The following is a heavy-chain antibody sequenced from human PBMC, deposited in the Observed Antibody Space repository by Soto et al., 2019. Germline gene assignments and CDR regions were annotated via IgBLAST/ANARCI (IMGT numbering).Heavy chain of an antibody. Sequence: SETLSLTCTVSGGSISSSSYYWGWIRQPPGKGLEWIGSIYCSGSTYYNPSLKSRVTISVDTSKNQFSLKLSSVTAADTAVYYCARHRVAAAGIRYYYYYMDVWGKGTTVTVSS. CDR3: ARHRVAAAGIRYYYYYMDV. CDR2: IYCSGST. CDR1: GGSISSSSYY. D-gene: IGHD6-13*01. V-gene: IGHV4-39*01. J-gene: IGHJ6*03.